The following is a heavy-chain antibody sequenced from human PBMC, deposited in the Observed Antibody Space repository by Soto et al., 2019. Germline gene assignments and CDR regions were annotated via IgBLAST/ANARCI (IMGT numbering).Heavy chain of an antibody. D-gene: IGHD3-9*01. CDR3: ASELRYFDWPLPSSDY. J-gene: IGHJ4*02. CDR2: ISSSSSYT. V-gene: IGHV3-11*05. Sequence: QVQLVESGGGLVKPGGSLRLSCAVSGFTFSDYYMSWIRQAPGKGLEWVSYISSSSSYTNYADSVKGRFTISRDNAKNSLYLQMNSLRAEDTAVYYCASELRYFDWPLPSSDYWGQGTLVTVSS. CDR1: GFTFSDYY.